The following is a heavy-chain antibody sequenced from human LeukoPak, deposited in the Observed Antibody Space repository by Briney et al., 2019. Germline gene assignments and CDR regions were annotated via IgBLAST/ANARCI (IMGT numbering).Heavy chain of an antibody. D-gene: IGHD6-19*01. CDR3: VKDTIVTVDPFDY. J-gene: IGHJ4*02. Sequence: GRSLRLSCAASGFTFSSYAMHWARQAPGKGLEGVAVISYDGRNKYYADSVKGRFTIPRDNSKNTLYLQMSNLRDEDTAVYYCVKDTIVTVDPFDYWGQGTLVTVSS. V-gene: IGHV3-30-3*02. CDR1: GFTFSSYA. CDR2: ISYDGRNK.